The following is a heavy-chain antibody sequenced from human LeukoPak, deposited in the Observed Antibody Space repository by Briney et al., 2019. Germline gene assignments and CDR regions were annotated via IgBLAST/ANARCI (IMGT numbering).Heavy chain of an antibody. CDR2: ISSSSSTI. D-gene: IGHD6-13*01. CDR3: ARAQLVHQLDY. CDR1: GFTFSSYS. J-gene: IGHJ4*02. V-gene: IGHV3-48*01. Sequence: GGSLRLSCAASGFTFSSYSMNWVRQAPGKGLEWVSYISSSSSTIYYADSVKGRFTISRDNSKNTLYLQMNSLRAEDTAVHYCARAQLVHQLDYWGQGTLVTVSS.